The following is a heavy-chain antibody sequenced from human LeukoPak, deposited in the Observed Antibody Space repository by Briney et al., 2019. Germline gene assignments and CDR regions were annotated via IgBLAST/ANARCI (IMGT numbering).Heavy chain of an antibody. CDR1: GYTFTSYG. Sequence: GASVKVSCKASGYTFTSYGISWVRQAPGQGLEWMGWSSAYNGNTNYAQKLQGGVTMTTETSTRTAYMELRSLRSDDTAVYYCARGPRFWHRHIVVVTDAFDIWGQGTMVTVSS. CDR2: SSAYNGNT. D-gene: IGHD2-21*02. V-gene: IGHV1-18*01. J-gene: IGHJ3*02. CDR3: ARGPRFWHRHIVVVTDAFDI.